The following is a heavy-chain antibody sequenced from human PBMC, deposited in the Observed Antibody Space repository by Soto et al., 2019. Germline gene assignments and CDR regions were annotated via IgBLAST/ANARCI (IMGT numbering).Heavy chain of an antibody. J-gene: IGHJ4*02. V-gene: IGHV1-3*01. CDR2: INCGNGNT. D-gene: IGHD3-3*01. Sequence: GASVKVSCKASGYTFTSYAIQWVRQAPGQRLEWMGWINCGNGNTKYSEKVQGRVTITSDTFASIAYMELSGLTSEDTAVYYCAREHDFWSGYSFDFWGQGTVVTVSS. CDR3: AREHDFWSGYSFDF. CDR1: GYTFTSYA.